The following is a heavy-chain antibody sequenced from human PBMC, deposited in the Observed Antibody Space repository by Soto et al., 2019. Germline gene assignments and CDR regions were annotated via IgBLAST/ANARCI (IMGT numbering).Heavy chain of an antibody. V-gene: IGHV4-34*01. CDR1: GGSFSGYY. J-gene: IGHJ5*02. Sequence: QVQLQQWGAGLLKPSETLSLTCAVYGGSFSGYYWSWIRQPPGKGLEWIGEINHSGSTNYNPSLKSRVTISVDTSKNQFSLKLSSVTAADTAVYYCARGAGGYDFWSGYAINWFDPWGQGTLVTVSS. D-gene: IGHD3-3*01. CDR3: ARGAGGYDFWSGYAINWFDP. CDR2: INHSGST.